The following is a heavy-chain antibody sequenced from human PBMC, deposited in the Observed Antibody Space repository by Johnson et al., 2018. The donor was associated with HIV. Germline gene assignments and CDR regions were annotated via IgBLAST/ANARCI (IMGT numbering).Heavy chain of an antibody. CDR2: ISYDGSNK. CDR1: GFTFSSYA. J-gene: IGHJ3*02. V-gene: IGHV3-30*04. Sequence: QVQLVESGGGVVQPGRSLRLSCAASGFTFSSYAMHWVRQAPGKGLEWVAVISYDGSNKYYADSVKGRFTISRDNSKNTLYLQMNSLRAEDTAEYYCARGTGDSSSWYVGAFDIWGQGTMVTDSS. D-gene: IGHD6-13*01. CDR3: ARGTGDSSSWYVGAFDI.